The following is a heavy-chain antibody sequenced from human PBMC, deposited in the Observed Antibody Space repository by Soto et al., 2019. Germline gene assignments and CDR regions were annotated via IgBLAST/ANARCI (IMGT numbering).Heavy chain of an antibody. CDR3: AHHPYYGLGTYSFDY. CDR2: IYWDDDK. J-gene: IGHJ4*02. D-gene: IGHD3-10*01. CDR1: GFSLSTSGVG. Sequence: QITLKESGPTLVKPTQTLTLTCTFSGFSLSTSGVGVGWIRQPPGKALEWLAVIYWDDDKRSSSSLKSRLTITKDTSKNQVVLTMTTMDPVDTATYYCAHHPYYGLGTYSFDYWGQGILATVSS. V-gene: IGHV2-5*02.